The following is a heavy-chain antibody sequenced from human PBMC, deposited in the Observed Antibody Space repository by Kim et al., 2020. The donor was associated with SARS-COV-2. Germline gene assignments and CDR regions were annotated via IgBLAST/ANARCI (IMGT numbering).Heavy chain of an antibody. V-gene: IGHV4-39*07. J-gene: IGHJ4*02. CDR3: ARLSGAYYSDFDY. Sequence: NPSLKSRLTISVDTSKNQFSLKLSSVTAADTAVYYCARLSGAYYSDFDYWGQGTLVTVSS. D-gene: IGHD3-10*01.